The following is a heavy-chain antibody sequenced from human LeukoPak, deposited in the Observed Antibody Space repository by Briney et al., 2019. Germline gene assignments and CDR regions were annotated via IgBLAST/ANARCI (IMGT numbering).Heavy chain of an antibody. Sequence: SVKVSCKASGGTFSSYAISWVRQAPGQGLEWMGRIIPILGIANYAQKFQGRVTITADKSTSTAYMELSSLRSEDTAVYYCARVSGLGYFDYWGQGTLVTVSS. CDR2: IIPILGIA. CDR1: GGTFSSYA. CDR3: ARVSGLGYFDY. D-gene: IGHD2/OR15-2a*01. V-gene: IGHV1-69*04. J-gene: IGHJ4*02.